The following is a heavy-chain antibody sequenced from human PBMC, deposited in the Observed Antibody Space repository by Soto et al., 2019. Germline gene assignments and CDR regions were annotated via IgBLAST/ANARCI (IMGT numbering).Heavy chain of an antibody. CDR1: GFTFSSYA. Sequence: EVQLLESGGGLVQPGGSLRLSCAASGFTFSSYAMSWVRQAPGKGLEWVSAISGSGGSTYYADSVKGRFTIPRDNPKNTLDLQMNSLRAEDTAVYYCAKDLPVTSGCQYFQHWGQGTLVTVSS. J-gene: IGHJ1*01. CDR3: AKDLPVTSGCQYFQH. V-gene: IGHV3-23*01. D-gene: IGHD4-17*01. CDR2: ISGSGGST.